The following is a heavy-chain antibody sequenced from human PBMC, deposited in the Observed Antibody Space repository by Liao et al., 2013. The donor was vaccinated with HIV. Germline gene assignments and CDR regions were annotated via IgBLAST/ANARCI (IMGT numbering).Heavy chain of an antibody. D-gene: IGHD2-15*01. CDR2: IYSSGST. V-gene: IGHV4-4*07. J-gene: IGHJ3*02. CDR1: GGSIRSYY. CDR3: ARIPAVPRGGFDI. Sequence: QVQLQESGPGLVKPSETLSLTCTVSGGSIRSYYWSWIRQAAGEGLEWIGRIYSSGSTNYNPSLKSRLTISVDTSKNLFSLNVSSVTAADTAVYYCARIPAVPRGGFDIWGQGTMVTVSS.